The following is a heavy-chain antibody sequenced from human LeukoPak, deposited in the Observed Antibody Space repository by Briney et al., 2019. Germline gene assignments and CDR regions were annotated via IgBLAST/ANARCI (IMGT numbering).Heavy chain of an antibody. CDR2: IYSGST. J-gene: IGHJ4*02. CDR1: GASMSTRGYY. CDR3: ASERGYHAN. Sequence: MPSETLSLTCTVSGASMSTRGYYWGWIRQPPGKGLEWIGTIYSGSTYYNPSLKGRVTISVDTSKNQFSLKLSSVTAADTAMYYCASERGYHANWGQGTLVTVSS. D-gene: IGHD5-12*01. V-gene: IGHV4-39*07.